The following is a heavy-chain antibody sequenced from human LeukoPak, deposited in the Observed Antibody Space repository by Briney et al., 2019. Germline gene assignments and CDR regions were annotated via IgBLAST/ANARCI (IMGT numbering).Heavy chain of an antibody. CDR3: ALSSPYSSGWYPYFQH. CDR1: GGTFSSYA. V-gene: IGHV1-69*05. D-gene: IGHD6-19*01. J-gene: IGHJ1*01. Sequence: ASVKVSCKASGGTFSSYAISWVRQAPGQGLEWMGRIIPIFGTANYAQKFQGSVTITTDESTSTAYMELSSLRSEDTAVYYCALSSPYSSGWYPYFQHWGQGTLVTVSS. CDR2: IIPIFGTA.